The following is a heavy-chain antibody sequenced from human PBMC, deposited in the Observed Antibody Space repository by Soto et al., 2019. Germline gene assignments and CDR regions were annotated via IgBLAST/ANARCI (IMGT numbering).Heavy chain of an antibody. CDR2: INHSGST. CDR3: LVRRYQFDY. V-gene: IGHV4-34*01. J-gene: IGHJ4*02. CDR1: GGSFSGYY. D-gene: IGHD6-6*01. Sequence: ASETLSLTCAVYGGSFSGYYWSWIRQPPGKGLECIGEINHSGSTNYNPSLKSRVTISVDTSKNQFSLKLSSVTAVYYCTREQLVRRYQFDYWGQRTLVTVSS.